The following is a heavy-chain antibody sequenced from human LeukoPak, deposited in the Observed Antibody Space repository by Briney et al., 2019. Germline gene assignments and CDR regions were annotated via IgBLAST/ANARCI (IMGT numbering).Heavy chain of an antibody. Sequence: SETLSLTCTVSGGSISSSSYYWGWIRQPPGKGLEWIGSIYYSGSTYYNPSLKSRVTISVDTSKNQFSLKLSSVTAADTAVYYCARAGSGWSFDSWGQGTLVTVSS. CDR2: IYYSGST. V-gene: IGHV4-39*01. CDR3: ARAGSGWSFDS. D-gene: IGHD6-19*01. J-gene: IGHJ4*02. CDR1: GGSISSSSYY.